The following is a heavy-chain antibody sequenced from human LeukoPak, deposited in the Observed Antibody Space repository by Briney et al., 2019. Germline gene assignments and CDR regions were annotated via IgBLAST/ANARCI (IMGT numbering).Heavy chain of an antibody. J-gene: IGHJ4*02. V-gene: IGHV3-7*01. CDR1: GFTFGNYW. CDR3: ARNTVAAAGDS. CDR2: IKPDGSEE. D-gene: IGHD6-13*01. Sequence: GGSLRLSCAASGFTFGNYWMTWVRQAPGKGLEWVANIKPDGSEEYYVDSVKGRFTVSRDNAKTLLYLQMTGLRAEDTAMYYCARNTVAAAGDSWGQGTLVTVSS.